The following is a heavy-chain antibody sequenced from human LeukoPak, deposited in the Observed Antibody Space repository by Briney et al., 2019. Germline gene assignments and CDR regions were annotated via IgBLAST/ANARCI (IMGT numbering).Heavy chain of an antibody. J-gene: IGHJ6*02. CDR1: GFIFGSYA. Sequence: GRSLRLSCAASGFIFGSYATHCVRQAPGKGLEWVAVISYDESNKYYAASVKGRFTISRDNSKNTLYLQMNSLRAEDTAGYFCAKDIAAALPSYGMDVWGQGTTVTVSS. CDR3: AKDIAAALPSYGMDV. D-gene: IGHD6-13*01. V-gene: IGHV3-30*04. CDR2: ISYDESNK.